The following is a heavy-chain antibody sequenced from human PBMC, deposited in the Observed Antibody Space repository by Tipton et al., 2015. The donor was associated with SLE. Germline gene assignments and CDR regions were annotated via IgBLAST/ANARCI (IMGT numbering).Heavy chain of an antibody. D-gene: IGHD1-26*01. CDR3: AGMSYPREGYFDY. Sequence: TLSLTCTVSGGSISSGGYYWSWIRQHPGKGLEWIGYTYYSGNTYYNPSLKSRATISVDTSKNQFSLKLSSVTAADTAVYYCAGMSYPREGYFDYWGQGTLVTVSS. V-gene: IGHV4-31*03. J-gene: IGHJ4*02. CDR2: TYYSGNT. CDR1: GGSISSGGYY.